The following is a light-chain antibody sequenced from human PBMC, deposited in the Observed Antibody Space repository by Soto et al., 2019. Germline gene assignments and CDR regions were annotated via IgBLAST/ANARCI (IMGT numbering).Light chain of an antibody. CDR3: KPYKSWFPFT. CDR2: DAS. J-gene: IGKJ4*02. V-gene: IGKV3-15*01. CDR1: QSVNTE. Sequence: EIVMTQSPATLSVSPGDRATLSCRASQSVNTELAWYQQKVGQAPRLLITDASTRASGIPARFSGSGSGTEFTLTISSLQSEDFATYYCKPYKSWFPFTFGGGTKVEIK.